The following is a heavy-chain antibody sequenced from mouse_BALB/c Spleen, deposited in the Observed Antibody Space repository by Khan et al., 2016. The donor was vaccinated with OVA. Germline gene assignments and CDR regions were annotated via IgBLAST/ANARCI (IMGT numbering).Heavy chain of an antibody. CDR2: ISYSGSN. Sequence: EVQLQELGPGLVKPSQSLSLTCTVTGYSITSDYAWNWIRQFPGNKLEWMGYISYSGSNSYNPSLKSRISITRDTSKTQFFLQLNSVTTEDTATYYCARSIMANWGQGTTLTVSS. V-gene: IGHV3-2*02. CDR3: ARSIMAN. J-gene: IGHJ2*01. CDR1: GYSITSDYA.